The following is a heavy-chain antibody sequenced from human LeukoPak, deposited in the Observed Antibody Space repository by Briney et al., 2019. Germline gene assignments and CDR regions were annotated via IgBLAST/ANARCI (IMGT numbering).Heavy chain of an antibody. CDR2: IYTRRSN. CDR3: ARGRYCSADICSGGDAFDI. V-gene: IGHV4-4*07. D-gene: IGHD2-15*01. CDR1: GGSMNNYY. Sequence: SETVSLMCTVWGGSMNNYYWLGTRPPGGRAVEGIGSIYTRRSNNYNPSLKSRLTMSVDTSKNQFPLELSSVTRADTCVYLCARGRYCSADICSGGDAFDIWGQGTMVSVSS. J-gene: IGHJ3*02.